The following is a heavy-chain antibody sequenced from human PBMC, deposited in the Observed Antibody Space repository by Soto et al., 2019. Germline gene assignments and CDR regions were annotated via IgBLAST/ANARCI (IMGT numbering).Heavy chain of an antibody. CDR3: ARGGPAITIFGVVRMDV. CDR1: GGSISSYY. CDR2: IYYSGST. D-gene: IGHD3-3*01. Sequence: SETLSLTCTVSGGSISSYYWSWIRQPPGKGLEWIGYIYYSGSTNYNPSLKSRVTISVDTSKDQFSLKLSSVTAADTAVYYCARGGPAITIFGVVRMDVWGQGTTVTVSS. J-gene: IGHJ6*02. V-gene: IGHV4-59*01.